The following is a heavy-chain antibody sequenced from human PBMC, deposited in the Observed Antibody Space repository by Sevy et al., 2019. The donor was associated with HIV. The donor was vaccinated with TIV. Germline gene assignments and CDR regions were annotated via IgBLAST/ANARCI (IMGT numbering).Heavy chain of an antibody. J-gene: IGHJ4*02. Sequence: GGSLRLSCAASGFTFSSYAMSWVRQAPGKGLEWVSAIRGSGGSTYYADSVKGRFTISRDNSKNTLYLQMNSLRAEDTAVYYCAKANCSGGSCYDYWGQGTLVTVSS. CDR3: AKANCSGGSCYDY. CDR2: IRGSGGST. D-gene: IGHD2-15*01. V-gene: IGHV3-23*01. CDR1: GFTFSSYA.